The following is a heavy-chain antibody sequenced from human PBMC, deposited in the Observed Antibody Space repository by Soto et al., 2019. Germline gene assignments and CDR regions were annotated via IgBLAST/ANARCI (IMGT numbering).Heavy chain of an antibody. J-gene: IGHJ4*02. CDR1: GFTFSSYS. CDR2: ISSASSYT. CDR3: ARVKTGSAAGIGSPADY. V-gene: IGHV3-21*01. D-gene: IGHD6-13*01. Sequence: EVQLVESGGGLVKPGGSLRLSCAASGFTFSSYSMNWVRQAPGKGLEWVSSISSASSYTYYADSVKGRFTISRDNAKNSLFLQMNSRRAEDTAVYYCARVKTGSAAGIGSPADYWGQGTLVTVSS.